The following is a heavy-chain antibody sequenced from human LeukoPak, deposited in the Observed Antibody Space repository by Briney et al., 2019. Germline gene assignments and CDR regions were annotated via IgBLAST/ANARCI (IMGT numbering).Heavy chain of an antibody. D-gene: IGHD5-18*01. V-gene: IGHV4-34*01. CDR2: INHSGST. CDR3: ARGGRISWIQLFDY. CDR1: GGSFSGYY. Sequence: PSETLSLTCAVYGGSFSGYYWSWIRQPPGKGLEWIGEINHSGSTNYNPSLKSRVTISVDTSKNQFSLKLSSVTAADTAVYYCARGGRISWIQLFDYWGQGTLVTVSS. J-gene: IGHJ4*02.